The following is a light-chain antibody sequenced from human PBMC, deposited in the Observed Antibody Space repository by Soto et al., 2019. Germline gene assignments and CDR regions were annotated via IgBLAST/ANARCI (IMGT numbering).Light chain of an antibody. V-gene: IGKV3-15*01. CDR3: QQYNNWPPIT. J-gene: IGKJ5*01. CDR2: GAS. CDR1: QSVSNDF. Sequence: EFVLTQSPGTLSLSPGERATLSCRASQSVSNDFLAWYQQKPGQAPRLLIYGASTRVTGIPARFSGSGSGTEFTLTISSLQSEDFAVYYCQQYNNWPPITFGQGTRLEIK.